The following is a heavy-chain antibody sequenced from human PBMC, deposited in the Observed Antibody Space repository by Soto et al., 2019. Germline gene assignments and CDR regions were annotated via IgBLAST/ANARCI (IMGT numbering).Heavy chain of an antibody. CDR2: VYSTGTT. J-gene: IGHJ6*02. CDR1: GDSVSSSDFY. CDR3: ARVSKLFVLHDGQSSYFFPMDV. V-gene: IGHV4-61*08. Sequence: SETLSLTCAVSGDSVSSSDFYWTWIRQPPGKPLEWIGYVYSTGTTNYSPSLKSRVDMSVDTSENQFSLKVRSVTAADAAVYFCARVSKLFVLHDGQSSYFFPMDVWG. D-gene: IGHD3-3*01.